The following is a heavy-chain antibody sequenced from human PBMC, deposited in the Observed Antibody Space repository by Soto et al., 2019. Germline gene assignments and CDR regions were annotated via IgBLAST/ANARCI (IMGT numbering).Heavy chain of an antibody. CDR1: GGSCSGYY. J-gene: IGHJ6*02. CDR3: ARVTWELLKVFYYYGMDV. CDR2: IYHSGST. D-gene: IGHD1-26*01. Sequence: SETLSLTCAASGGSCSGYYWSWIRQPPGKGLEWIGEIYHSGSTNYNPSLKSPVTISVAKAKIQFSLKLGAVAAADTAVYYCARVTWELLKVFYYYGMDVWGQGTTVTVSS. V-gene: IGHV4-34*01.